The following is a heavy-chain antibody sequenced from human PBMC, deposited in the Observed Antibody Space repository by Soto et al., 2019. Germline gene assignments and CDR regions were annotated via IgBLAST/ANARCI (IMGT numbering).Heavy chain of an antibody. Sequence: PSETLSLTCTVSGGSISSGGYYWSWIRQHPGKGLEWSGYSYYSGSTYYNASLKSRVTISVETSKNQFSLKLSSVTAADTAVYYCARASCSSWPLYYYGMDVWGQGTTVTVSS. D-gene: IGHD6-13*01. CDR3: ARASCSSWPLYYYGMDV. V-gene: IGHV4-31*03. CDR2: SYYSGST. J-gene: IGHJ6*02. CDR1: GGSISSGGYY.